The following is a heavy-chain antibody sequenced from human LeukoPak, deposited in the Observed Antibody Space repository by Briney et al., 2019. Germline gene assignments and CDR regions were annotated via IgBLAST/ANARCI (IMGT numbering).Heavy chain of an antibody. D-gene: IGHD6-19*01. CDR3: ARGGAVADPFDY. CDR2: FDPEDGET. Sequence: GASVKVSCKVSGYTLTELSMHWVRQAPGKGLEWMGGFDPEDGETIYAQKFQGRVTMTEDTSTDTAYMELRSLRSDDTAVYYCARGGAVADPFDYWGQGTLVTVSS. CDR1: GYTLTELS. V-gene: IGHV1-24*01. J-gene: IGHJ4*02.